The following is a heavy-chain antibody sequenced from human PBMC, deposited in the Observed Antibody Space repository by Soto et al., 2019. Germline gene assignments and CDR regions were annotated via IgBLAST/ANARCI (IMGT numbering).Heavy chain of an antibody. D-gene: IGHD2-15*01. J-gene: IGHJ4*02. CDR3: AKRGGVVGGSEHPFFEY. CDR1: GFIFSNYG. V-gene: IGHV3-30*18. CDR2: ISFDGKNR. Sequence: QVQLVESGGGVVQPGKSLRLSCAASGFIFSNYGMHWVRQAPGXGXEXXXLISFDGKNRNYADSVKGRFTICRDNPKNTLYLEMNSLRPEDTAFYYCAKRGGVVGGSEHPFFEYWGQGTLVTVSS.